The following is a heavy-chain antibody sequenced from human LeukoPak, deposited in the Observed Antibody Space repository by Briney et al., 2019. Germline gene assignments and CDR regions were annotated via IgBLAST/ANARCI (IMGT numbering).Heavy chain of an antibody. Sequence: SVKVSCKASGGTFSSYAISWVRQAPGQGLEWMGRIIPIFGTANYAQKFQGRVTITTDESTSTAYMELSSLRSEDTAAYYCAREFPTYYYEVYYFDYWGQGTLVTVSS. CDR2: IIPIFGTA. V-gene: IGHV1-69*05. CDR1: GGTFSSYA. J-gene: IGHJ4*02. D-gene: IGHD3-22*01. CDR3: AREFPTYYYEVYYFDY.